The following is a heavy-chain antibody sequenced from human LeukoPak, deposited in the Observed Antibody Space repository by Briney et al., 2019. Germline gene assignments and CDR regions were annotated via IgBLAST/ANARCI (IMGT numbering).Heavy chain of an antibody. V-gene: IGHV4-34*01. CDR1: GGSFSGYY. J-gene: IGHJ5*02. CDR2: INHSGST. CDR3: ARGGCSGGSCYSPYNWFDP. Sequence: PSETLSLTCAVYGGSFSGYYWSWIRQPPGKGLEWIGEINHSGSTNYNPSLKSRVTISVDTSKNQFSLKLSSVTAADTAVYYCARGGCSGGSCYSPYNWFDPWGQGTLVTVSS. D-gene: IGHD2-15*01.